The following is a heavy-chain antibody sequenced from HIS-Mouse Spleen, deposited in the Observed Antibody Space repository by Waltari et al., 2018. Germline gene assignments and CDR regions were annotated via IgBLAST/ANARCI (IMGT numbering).Heavy chain of an antibody. J-gene: IGHJ4*02. CDR2: IYYSGST. CDR1: GGSISSSSYY. V-gene: IGHV4-39*07. CDR3: ARDLRAGYFDY. Sequence: QLQLQESGPGLVKPSETLSLTCTVSGGSISSSSYYWGWIRQPPGKGLEWIGSIYYSGSTDYNPSLKSRVTISVDTSKNQFSLKLSSVTAADTAVYYCARDLRAGYFDYWGQGTLVTVSS.